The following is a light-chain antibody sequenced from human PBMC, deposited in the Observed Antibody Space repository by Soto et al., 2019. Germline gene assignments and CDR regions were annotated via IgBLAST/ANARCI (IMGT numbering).Light chain of an antibody. CDR2: GAS. CDR1: QSVNNN. CDR3: QQYSNWPPDT. J-gene: IGKJ2*01. Sequence: EIILTQSPASLSLSPGERATLSCRASQSVNNNLAWYQQKRGQAPRLLIYGASTRATGIPGRFRGSGSGTEFTLTITSLQSEDFAVYFCQQYSNWPPDTFGQGTKLEIK. V-gene: IGKV3-15*01.